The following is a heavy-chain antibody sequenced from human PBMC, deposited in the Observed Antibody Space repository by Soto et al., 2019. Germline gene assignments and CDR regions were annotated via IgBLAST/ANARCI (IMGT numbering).Heavy chain of an antibody. Sequence: QVQLVESGGGEVRPGRSLTISCAASGFTFSTYGMHWVRQTPGKGLEWVAVISYDGTNKFYSDSVKGRFTISRDNFKNPLTLQMNSLRADDTAVYSCAKDLQSYGDYDYYCYGMDVWGLGTRVTVSS. CDR3: AKDLQSYGDYDYYCYGMDV. V-gene: IGHV3-30*18. CDR1: GFTFSTYG. CDR2: ISYDGTNK. D-gene: IGHD4-17*01. J-gene: IGHJ6*02.